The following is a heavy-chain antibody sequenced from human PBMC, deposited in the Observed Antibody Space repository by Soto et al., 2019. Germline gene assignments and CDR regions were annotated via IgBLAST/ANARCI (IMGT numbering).Heavy chain of an antibody. V-gene: IGHV4-34*01. CDR3: ARETWIQLWSNLYYYYGMDV. CDR1: GGYFSGYY. J-gene: IGHJ6*02. Sequence: PSEPQSLTCAVYGGYFSGYYWSWIRQPPGKGLEWIGEINHSGSTNYNPSLKSRVTISVDTSKNQFSLKRSSVTAADTAVYYCARETWIQLWSNLYYYYGMDVWGQGTTVTVSS. CDR2: INHSGST. D-gene: IGHD5-18*01.